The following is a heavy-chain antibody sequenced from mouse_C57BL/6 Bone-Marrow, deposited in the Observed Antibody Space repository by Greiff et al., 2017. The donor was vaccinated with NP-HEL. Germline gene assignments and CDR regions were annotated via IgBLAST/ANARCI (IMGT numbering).Heavy chain of an antibody. V-gene: IGHV5-12*01. D-gene: IGHD2-5*01. CDR1: GFTFSDYY. Sequence: EVQGVESGGGLVQPGGSLKLSCAASGFTFSDYYMYWVRQTPEKRLEWVAYISNGGGSTYYPDTVKGRFTISRDNAKNTLYLQMSRLKSEDTAMYYCARGAYYSNCAMDYWGQGTSVTVSS. CDR2: ISNGGGST. CDR3: ARGAYYSNCAMDY. J-gene: IGHJ4*01.